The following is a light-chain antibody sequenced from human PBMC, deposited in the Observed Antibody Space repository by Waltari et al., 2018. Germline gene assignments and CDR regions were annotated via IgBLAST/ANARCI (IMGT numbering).Light chain of an antibody. Sequence: DIQMTQSPSSLSASAGDRVTITCRASQSISSYLNWYQQKPGKAHKHPNYAASSLQSGVPSRFSGSGSGTDFTLTISSLQPEDFATYYCQQSYSTPLTFGGGTKVEIK. CDR2: AAS. CDR3: QQSYSTPLT. V-gene: IGKV1-39*01. CDR1: QSISSY. J-gene: IGKJ4*01.